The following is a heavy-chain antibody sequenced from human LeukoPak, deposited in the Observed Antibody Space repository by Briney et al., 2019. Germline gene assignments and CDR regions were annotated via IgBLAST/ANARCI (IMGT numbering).Heavy chain of an antibody. CDR3: ARDLGQYYDTSDNWFDP. V-gene: IGHV3-30*02. Sequence: QSGGSLRLSCAASGFIFSSYGMHWVRQAPGKGLEWVAFIRYDGSKKYYADSVKGRFTISRDNSKNSLYLQMNSLRAEDTAVYYCARDLGQYYDTSDNWFDPWGQGTLVTVSS. D-gene: IGHD3-22*01. CDR1: GFIFSSYG. CDR2: IRYDGSKK. J-gene: IGHJ5*02.